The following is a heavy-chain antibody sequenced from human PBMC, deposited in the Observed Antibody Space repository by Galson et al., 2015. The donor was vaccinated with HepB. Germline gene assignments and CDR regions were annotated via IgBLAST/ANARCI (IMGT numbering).Heavy chain of an antibody. Sequence: SLRLSCAASGFTFSHYGMHWVRQAPGKGLEWVTVVSYDGNLDHYAESVKGRFTISRDNSRNTLYLQMNSLRAKDTAVYFCAKGYDSNGYYSFDYWGQGTLVTVSA. CDR2: VSYDGNLD. V-gene: IGHV3-30*18. D-gene: IGHD3-22*01. CDR3: AKGYDSNGYYSFDY. CDR1: GFTFSHYG. J-gene: IGHJ4*02.